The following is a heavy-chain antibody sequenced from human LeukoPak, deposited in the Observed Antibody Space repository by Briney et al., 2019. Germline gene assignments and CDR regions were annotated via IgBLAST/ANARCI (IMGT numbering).Heavy chain of an antibody. D-gene: IGHD3-16*01. CDR2: IKQDGSEK. J-gene: IGHJ4*02. V-gene: IGHV3-7*03. CDR3: ARDGGPYRYYFDY. CDR1: GFTFSSYW. Sequence: GSLRLSCAASGFTFSSYWMSWVRQAPGKGLEWVANIKQDGSEKYYVDSVKGRFTISRDSAKNSLYLQMNSLRAEDTAVYYCARDGGPYRYYFDYWGQGTLVTVSS.